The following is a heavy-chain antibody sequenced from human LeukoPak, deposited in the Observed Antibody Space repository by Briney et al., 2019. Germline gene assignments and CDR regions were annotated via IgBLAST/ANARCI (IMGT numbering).Heavy chain of an antibody. CDR3: AREGYCSGGSCHDY. D-gene: IGHD2-15*01. CDR2: IIPIFGTA. CDR1: AGTSSSYA. Sequence: SVKVSCKASAGTSSSYAISWVRQAPGQGLEWMGGIIPIFGTANYAQKFQGRVTITTDESTSTAYMELSSLRAEDTAVYYCAREGYCSGGSCHDYWGQGTLVTVSS. V-gene: IGHV1-69*05. J-gene: IGHJ4*02.